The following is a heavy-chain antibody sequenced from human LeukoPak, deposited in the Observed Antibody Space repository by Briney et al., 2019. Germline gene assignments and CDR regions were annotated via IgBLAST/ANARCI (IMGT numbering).Heavy chain of an antibody. CDR3: AKELGYCSGGSCLDYYYGMDV. CDR1: GFRFSNYA. J-gene: IGHJ6*02. D-gene: IGHD2-15*01. CDR2: ISGSGGST. V-gene: IGHV3-23*01. Sequence: GGSLRLSCTASGFRFSNYAMNWVRQAPGKGLEWVSAISGSGGSTYYADSVKGRFTISRDNSKNTLYLQMNSLRAEDTAVYYCAKELGYCSGGSCLDYYYGMDVWGQGTTVTVSS.